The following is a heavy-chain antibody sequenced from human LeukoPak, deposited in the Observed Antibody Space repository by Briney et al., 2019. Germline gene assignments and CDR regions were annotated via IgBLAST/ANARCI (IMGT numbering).Heavy chain of an antibody. CDR1: GFTFSSYA. Sequence: GGSLRLSFAAPGFTFSSYAMSWVRQPPGKGLDWFSAVSGSGDSTYYADSVKGRFTISRDNSKNTLYLQMNSLRAEDTAVYYCAKSDYYDSSGHPSSFEYWGQGTLVTVSS. CDR2: VSGSGDST. V-gene: IGHV3-23*01. CDR3: AKSDYYDSSGHPSSFEY. J-gene: IGHJ4*02. D-gene: IGHD3-22*01.